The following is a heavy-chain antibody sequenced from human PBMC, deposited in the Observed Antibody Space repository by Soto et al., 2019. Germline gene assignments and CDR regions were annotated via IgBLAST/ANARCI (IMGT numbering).Heavy chain of an antibody. Sequence: SETLSLTCTVSGGSISSYYWSWIRQPPGKGLEWIGYIYYSGSTNYNPSLKSRVTISVDTSKNQFSLKLSSVTAADTAVYYCARGLTGTTFDYWGQGTLVTVSS. D-gene: IGHD1-7*01. V-gene: IGHV4-59*01. CDR1: GGSISSYY. CDR3: ARGLTGTTFDY. CDR2: IYYSGST. J-gene: IGHJ4*02.